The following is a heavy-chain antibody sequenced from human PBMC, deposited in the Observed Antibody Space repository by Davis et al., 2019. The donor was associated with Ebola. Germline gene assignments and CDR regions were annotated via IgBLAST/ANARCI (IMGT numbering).Heavy chain of an antibody. CDR1: GFTFDEYA. D-gene: IGHD6-13*01. CDR3: AKDRGGIAAVTAWFDP. V-gene: IGHV3-9*01. J-gene: IGHJ5*02. Sequence: GGSLRLSCAASGFTFDEYAMHWVRQGPGKGLEWVSGISWNSGSIGYADSVKGRFTISRDNAKNSLYLQMNSLRAEDTAVYYCAKDRGGIAAVTAWFDPWGQGTLVTVSS. CDR2: ISWNSGSI.